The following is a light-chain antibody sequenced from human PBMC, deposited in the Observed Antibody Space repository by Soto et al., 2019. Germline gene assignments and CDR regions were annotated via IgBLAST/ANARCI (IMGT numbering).Light chain of an antibody. V-gene: IGKV1-6*01. Sequence: AIQLTQSPSSLSASVGDRVTITCRASQGIRNDLGWYQQKPGKAPKLLIYAASSLQSGVPSRFSGSASGTDLTITISSLQPEDFETYFCQQAFSAEWTFGQGTKVDIK. CDR2: AAS. CDR1: QGIRND. J-gene: IGKJ1*01. CDR3: QQAFSAEWT.